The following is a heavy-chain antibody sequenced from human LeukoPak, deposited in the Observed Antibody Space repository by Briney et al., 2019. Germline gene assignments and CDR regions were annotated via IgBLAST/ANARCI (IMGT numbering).Heavy chain of an antibody. J-gene: IGHJ4*02. CDR2: ISAYNGNT. CDR1: GYTFTSYG. D-gene: IGHD3-16*02. Sequence: GASVTVSCKASGYTFTSYGISWVRQAPGQGLEWMGWISAYNGNTNYAQKLQGRVTMTTDTSTSTAYMELRSLRPDDTAVYYCARDYVWGSYREYYFDYWGQGTLVTVSS. CDR3: ARDYVWGSYREYYFDY. V-gene: IGHV1-18*01.